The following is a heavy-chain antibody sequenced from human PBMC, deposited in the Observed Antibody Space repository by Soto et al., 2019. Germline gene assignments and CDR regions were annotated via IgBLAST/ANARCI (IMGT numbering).Heavy chain of an antibody. CDR1: GFTFRSYA. J-gene: IGHJ2*01. Sequence: DVQLLESGGGLVQPGGSLRLSCAASGFTFRSYAMSWVRQAPGKGLEWVSGISGSGISTHYANSVKGQFTVSRNNSKNTLYLQMNSLRAEDTAVYTCAKDPVGPDCYFDLWGRGTLVTVSS. CDR3: AKDPVGPDCYFDL. V-gene: IGHV3-23*01. CDR2: ISGSGIST.